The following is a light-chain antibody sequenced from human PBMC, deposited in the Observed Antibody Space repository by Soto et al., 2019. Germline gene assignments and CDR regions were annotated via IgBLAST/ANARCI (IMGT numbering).Light chain of an antibody. Sequence: QSLVTQPPSVSVAPGQRVTISCTGSSSNIGAGYDVNWYQQLPETAPKLLIFGDNNRPSGVPDRFSGSKSGTSASLVITGLQADDEADYYCQSNDNGLSGSDVFGTGTKVTVL. CDR2: GDN. CDR1: SSNIGAGYD. J-gene: IGLJ1*01. V-gene: IGLV1-40*02. CDR3: QSNDNGLSGSDV.